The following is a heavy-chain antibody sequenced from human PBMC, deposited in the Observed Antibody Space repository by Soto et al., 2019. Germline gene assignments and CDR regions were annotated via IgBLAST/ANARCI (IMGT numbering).Heavy chain of an antibody. CDR2: INPNSGGT. V-gene: IGHV1-2*02. CDR3: ARPDCSGGSCYSSRRYFQH. CDR1: GYTFTGYY. J-gene: IGHJ1*01. D-gene: IGHD2-15*01. Sequence: AASVKVSCKASGYTFTGYYMHWVRQAPGQGLEWMGWINPNSGGTNYAQKFQGRVTMTRDTSISTAYMELSRLRSDDTAVYYCARPDCSGGSCYSSRRYFQHWGQGTLVTVSS.